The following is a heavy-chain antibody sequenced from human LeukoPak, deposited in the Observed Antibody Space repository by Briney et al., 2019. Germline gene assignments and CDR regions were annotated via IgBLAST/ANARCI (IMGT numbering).Heavy chain of an antibody. Sequence: ASVKVSRKASGYTFTSYVISWVRQAPGQGLEWVGWISAYNGNTNYAQKLQGRVTMTTDTSTSTAYMELRSLRSDDTAVYYCASGYCSSTSCYSGYYYYGMDVWGQGTTVTVSS. CDR1: GYTFTSYV. V-gene: IGHV1-18*01. D-gene: IGHD2-2*03. CDR2: ISAYNGNT. J-gene: IGHJ6*02. CDR3: ASGYCSSTSCYSGYYYYGMDV.